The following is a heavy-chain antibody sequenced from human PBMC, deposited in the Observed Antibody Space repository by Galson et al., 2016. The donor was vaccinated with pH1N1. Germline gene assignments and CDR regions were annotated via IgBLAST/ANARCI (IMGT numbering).Heavy chain of an antibody. CDR2: IFYTGNT. V-gene: IGHV4-39*07. J-gene: IGHJ4*02. Sequence: SETLSLTCTVSGGSISSNFYFWAWIRQPPGKGLEWIGSIFYTGNTYYNPSLKSRFTISADTSKKHFSLKVTSVTAADTAVYYCASPGVGEGIEGSGSEGLFDYWGQGTTVTVSS. D-gene: IGHD6-19*01. CDR1: GGSISSNFYF. CDR3: ASPGVGEGIEGSGSEGLFDY.